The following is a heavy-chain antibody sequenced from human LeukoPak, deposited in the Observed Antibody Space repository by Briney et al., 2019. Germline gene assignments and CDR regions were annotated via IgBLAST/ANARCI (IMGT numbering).Heavy chain of an antibody. CDR1: GYTLTELS. CDR3: ATVPAGRSNWFDP. J-gene: IGHJ5*02. V-gene: IGHV1-24*01. CDR2: FDPEDGET. Sequence: ASVEVSCKVSGYTLTELSMHWVRQAPGKGLEWMGGFDPEDGETIYAQKFQGRVTMTEDTSTDTAYMELSSLRSEDTAVYYCATVPAGRSNWFDPWGQGTLVTVSS. D-gene: IGHD2-2*01.